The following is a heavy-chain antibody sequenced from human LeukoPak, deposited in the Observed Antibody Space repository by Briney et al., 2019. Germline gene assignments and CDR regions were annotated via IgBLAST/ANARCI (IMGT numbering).Heavy chain of an antibody. Sequence: PGGSLRLSCAASGFTFSSYWMSWVCQAPGKGLEWVANIKKDGSENYYVDSVKGRFTISRDNAKKSLYLQMKSLRAEDTAVYYCARHLSGVTGYSYGRGIDYWGQGTLVTVSS. V-gene: IGHV3-7*01. J-gene: IGHJ4*02. CDR2: IKKDGSEN. CDR1: GFTFSSYW. D-gene: IGHD5-18*01. CDR3: ARHLSGVTGYSYGRGIDY.